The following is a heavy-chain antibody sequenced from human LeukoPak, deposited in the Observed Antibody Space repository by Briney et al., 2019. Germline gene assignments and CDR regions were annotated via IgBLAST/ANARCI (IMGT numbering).Heavy chain of an antibody. Sequence: ASVKVSFKASGYTFTSYGISWVRQAPGQGLEWMGWISAYNGNTNYAQKLQGRVTMTTDTSTSTAYMELRSLRSDDTAVYYCARDDYYGSGSYAFDIWGQGTMVTVSS. CDR3: ARDDYYGSGSYAFDI. V-gene: IGHV1-18*01. D-gene: IGHD3-10*01. CDR1: GYTFTSYG. J-gene: IGHJ3*02. CDR2: ISAYNGNT.